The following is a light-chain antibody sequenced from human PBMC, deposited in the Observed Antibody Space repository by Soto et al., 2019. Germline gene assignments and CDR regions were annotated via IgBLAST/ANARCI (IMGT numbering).Light chain of an antibody. Sequence: QSALTQPPSASGSPGQSVTISCTGTSSDVGGYVSWYQQHPDKAPKLMIYEVTKRPSGVPDRFSGSKSGNTASLTVSGLQAADEADYYCSSEAGTWVFGGGTKLTVL. V-gene: IGLV2-8*01. CDR1: SSDVGGY. J-gene: IGLJ3*02. CDR3: SSEAGTWV. CDR2: EVT.